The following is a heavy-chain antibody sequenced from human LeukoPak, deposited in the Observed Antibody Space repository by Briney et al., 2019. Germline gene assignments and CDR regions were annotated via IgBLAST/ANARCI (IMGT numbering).Heavy chain of an antibody. CDR3: AKDVGYCSGGSCLCFDY. J-gene: IGHJ4*02. D-gene: IGHD2-15*01. CDR1: GFTFSSYW. V-gene: IGHV3-23*01. CDR2: ISGSGGST. Sequence: GGSLRLSCAAPGFTFSSYWMSWVRQAPGKGLEWVSAISGSGGSTYYADSVKGRFTISRDNSKNTLYLQMNSLRAEDTAVYYCAKDVGYCSGGSCLCFDYWGQGTLVTVSS.